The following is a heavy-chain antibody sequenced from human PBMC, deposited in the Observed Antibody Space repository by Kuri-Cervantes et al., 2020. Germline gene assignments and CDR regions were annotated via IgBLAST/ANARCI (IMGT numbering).Heavy chain of an antibody. CDR2: TDSGGHT. V-gene: IGHV4-38-2*01. J-gene: IGHJ1*01. CDR1: GYSISSGYY. D-gene: IGHD3-22*01. CDR3: ARQEYYYDSSGYARAEYFQH. Sequence: SETLSLTCAISGYSISSGYYWGWIRQPPGKGLEWIGYTDSGGHTNYNPSLRSRVTISVDTSKNQFSLKLSSVTAADTAVYYCARQEYYYDSSGYARAEYFQHWGQGTLVTVSS.